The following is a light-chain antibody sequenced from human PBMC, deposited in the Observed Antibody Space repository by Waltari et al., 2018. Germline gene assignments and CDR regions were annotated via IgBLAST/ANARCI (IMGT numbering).Light chain of an antibody. V-gene: IGLV1-51*01. CDR3: AAWDNGLSAVV. CDR1: IGYNY. CDR2: DNN. J-gene: IGLJ3*02. Sequence: QSVLTQPPSVSAAPGPKVTNSCSGNIGYNYVSLYQQLPGGAPQLVFHDNNERHPGTPDRFSGSKSLTSASLDINGLQPGDEGDYFCAAWDNGLSAVVFGGGTKLTVL.